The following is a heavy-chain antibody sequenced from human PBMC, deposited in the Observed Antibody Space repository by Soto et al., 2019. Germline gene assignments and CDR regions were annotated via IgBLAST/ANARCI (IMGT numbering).Heavy chain of an antibody. D-gene: IGHD5-18*01. CDR1: GFTFTSYG. CDR3: VSDRGYGHASVPYS. CDR2: ISYDGGLQ. J-gene: IGHJ4*02. Sequence: ESGGGVVQPGRSLRLSCAASGFTFTSYGMHWVRQAPGTRLEWVAVISYDGGLQHYADSVKGRFTISRDNSKNMVLLQMNSLRAEDTAVYYCVSDRGYGHASVPYSWGQGTLVSVSS. V-gene: IGHV3-30*03.